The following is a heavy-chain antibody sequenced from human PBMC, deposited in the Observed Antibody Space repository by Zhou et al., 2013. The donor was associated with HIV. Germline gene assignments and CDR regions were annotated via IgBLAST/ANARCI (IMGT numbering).Heavy chain of an antibody. Sequence: QVQLQESGPGLVKPSQTLSLTCSVSGDSISGGSYYWSWIRQPAGKGLEWIGHIYTSGSTKYNPSLKSRVTISVDTSKNHFSLNLRSVTAADTAVYYCARGCSAGSCYFDFWGQGTLVTVSS. V-gene: IGHV4-61*09. D-gene: IGHD2-15*01. J-gene: IGHJ4*02. CDR1: GDSISGGSYY. CDR3: ARGCSAGSCYFDF. CDR2: IYTSGST.